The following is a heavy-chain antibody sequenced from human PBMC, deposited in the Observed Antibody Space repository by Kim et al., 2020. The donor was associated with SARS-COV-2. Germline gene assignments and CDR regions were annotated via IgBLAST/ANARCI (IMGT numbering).Heavy chain of an antibody. Sequence: SETLSLTCTVSAYSISSGYYWGWVRQPPGKGLEWIASIYHSGSTYYNPSLRSRVTISVDTSKNQFSLKVKSGTAADTAMYYCTRGLQSDYYYFGMDVWGQGTTVTVSS. V-gene: IGHV4-38-2*02. J-gene: IGHJ6*02. CDR3: TRGLQSDYYYFGMDV. CDR1: AYSISSGYY. CDR2: IYHSGST. D-gene: IGHD4-4*01.